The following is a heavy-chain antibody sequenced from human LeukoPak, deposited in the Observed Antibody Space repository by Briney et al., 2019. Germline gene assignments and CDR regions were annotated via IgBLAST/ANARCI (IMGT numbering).Heavy chain of an antibody. CDR3: ARTGYDSSGNFFDY. J-gene: IGHJ4*02. V-gene: IGHV4-59*01. D-gene: IGHD3-22*01. Sequence: SETLSLTCTVSGGSITSYYWSWIRQPPGKALEWIAYIYHSGSTNYNPSLKSRVTISVDTSKNQFPLKLSSVTAADTAVYYCARTGYDSSGNFFDYWGQGTLVTVSS. CDR1: GGSITSYY. CDR2: IYHSGST.